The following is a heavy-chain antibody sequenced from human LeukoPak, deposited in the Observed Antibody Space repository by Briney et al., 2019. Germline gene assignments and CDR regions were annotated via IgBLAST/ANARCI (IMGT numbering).Heavy chain of an antibody. J-gene: IGHJ5*02. D-gene: IGHD4-11*01. V-gene: IGHV1-69*13. CDR3: ARVLYSNYARGPNWFDP. CDR2: IIPIFGTA. CDR1: GGTFSSYA. Sequence: SVKVSCKASGGTFSSYAISWVRQAPGQGLEWMGGIIPIFGTANYAQKFQGRVTITADESTSTAYMELSSLRSEDTAVYYCARVLYSNYARGPNWFDPWGQGTLVTVSS.